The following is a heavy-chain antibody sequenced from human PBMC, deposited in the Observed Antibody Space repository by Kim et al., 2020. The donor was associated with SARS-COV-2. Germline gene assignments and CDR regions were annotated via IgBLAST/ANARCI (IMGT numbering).Heavy chain of an antibody. Sequence: GGSLRLSCAASGFTFSSYAMSWVRQAPGKGLEWVSSISGTGISTKYADSVKGRFTISRDNAKNTMYLQMNGLRVEDTAIYYCAKDSFVGVIVGLIDDWG. CDR1: GFTFSSYA. CDR3: AKDSFVGVIVGLIDD. V-gene: IGHV3-23*01. D-gene: IGHD3-16*02. CDR2: ISGTGIST. J-gene: IGHJ4*01.